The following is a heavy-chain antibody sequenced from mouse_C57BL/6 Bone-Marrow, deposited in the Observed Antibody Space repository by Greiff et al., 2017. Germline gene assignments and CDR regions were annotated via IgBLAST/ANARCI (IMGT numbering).Heavy chain of an antibody. Sequence: VQLQQSGPELVKPGASVKISCKASGYSFTGYYMNWVKQSPEKSLEWIGEINPSTGGTTYNQKFKAKDTLTVDKSSSTAYMQLKSLTSEDSAVYYCAKGSNERVWFAYWGQGTLVTVSA. D-gene: IGHD2-5*01. CDR3: AKGSNERVWFAY. J-gene: IGHJ3*01. CDR2: INPSTGGT. CDR1: GYSFTGYY. V-gene: IGHV1-42*01.